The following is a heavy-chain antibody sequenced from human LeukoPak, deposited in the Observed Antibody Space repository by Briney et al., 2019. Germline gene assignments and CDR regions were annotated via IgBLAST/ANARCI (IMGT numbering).Heavy chain of an antibody. Sequence: SETLSLTCTVSGGSISSYYWSWIRQPPGKGLEWIGYIYYSGSTNHNPSLKSRVTISVDTSKNQFSLKLSSVTAADTAVYYCARGRGYTAMATYYYYYYMDVWGKGTTVTVSS. CDR1: GGSISSYY. V-gene: IGHV4-59*01. CDR2: IYYSGST. CDR3: ARGRGYTAMATYYYYYYMDV. D-gene: IGHD5-18*01. J-gene: IGHJ6*03.